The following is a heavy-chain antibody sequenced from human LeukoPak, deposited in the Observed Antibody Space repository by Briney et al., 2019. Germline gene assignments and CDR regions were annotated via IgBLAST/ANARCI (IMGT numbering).Heavy chain of an antibody. CDR1: GFTFSGSP. J-gene: IGHJ3*02. CDR2: IYHSGST. D-gene: IGHD5-24*01. CDR3: ARDLVEMATAAFDI. Sequence: TTGGSLRLSCAASGFTFSGSPILWVRQPPGKGLEWIGEIYHSGSTNYNPSLKSRVTISVDKSKNQFSLKLSSVTAADTAVYYCARDLVEMATAAFDIWGQGTMVTVSS. V-gene: IGHV4-4*02.